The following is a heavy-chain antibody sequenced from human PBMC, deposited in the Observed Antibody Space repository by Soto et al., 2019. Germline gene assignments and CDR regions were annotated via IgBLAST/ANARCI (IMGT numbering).Heavy chain of an antibody. CDR1: GFTFSSYV. Sequence: GGSLRLSCAASGFTFSSYVMSWVRQAPGKGLEWVSAISGSGGSTYYADSVKGRFTISRDNSKNTLYLQMNSLRAEDTAVYYCRGVRHSGDYEDSIDYWGQGTLVTVSS. J-gene: IGHJ4*02. CDR2: ISGSGGST. CDR3: RGVRHSGDYEDSIDY. D-gene: IGHD4-17*01. V-gene: IGHV3-23*01.